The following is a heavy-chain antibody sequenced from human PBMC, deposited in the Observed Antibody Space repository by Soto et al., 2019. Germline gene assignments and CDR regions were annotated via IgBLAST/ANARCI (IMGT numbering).Heavy chain of an antibody. V-gene: IGHV3-30*18. CDR2: ISYEGSEK. Sequence: QVHLVESGGGVVQPGRSLRLSCAASGFTFSNNGMHWVRQAPGKGLEWMGVISYEGSEKYYAGSVKGRFTISRDNSKNTLYLQMDTLRAEDTAIYYCVKHKGAAAGFDYWGQGILVTVSS. CDR1: GFTFSNNG. D-gene: IGHD6-13*01. J-gene: IGHJ4*02. CDR3: VKHKGAAAGFDY.